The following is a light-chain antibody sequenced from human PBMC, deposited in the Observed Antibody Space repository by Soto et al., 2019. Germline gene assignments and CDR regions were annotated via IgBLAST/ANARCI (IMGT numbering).Light chain of an antibody. J-gene: IGKJ1*01. CDR3: QQYGSSGT. V-gene: IGKV3-20*01. CDR1: QSVSNNY. CDR2: GAS. Sequence: ETVLTQSPGTLSLSPCNRATLSCRASQSVSNNYLAWYQQKPGQAPRLLIYGASNRATGIPDRFSGSGSGTDFTLTISRLEPEDFAVYYCQQYGSSGTFGQGTKVDIK.